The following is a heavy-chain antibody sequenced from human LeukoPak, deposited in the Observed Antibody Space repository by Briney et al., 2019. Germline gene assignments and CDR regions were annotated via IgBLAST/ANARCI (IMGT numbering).Heavy chain of an antibody. D-gene: IGHD3-10*01. CDR2: IYYSGST. J-gene: IGHJ5*02. V-gene: IGHV4-39*01. Sequence: SETLSLTCTVSGGSISSSSYYWGWIRQPPGKGLEWIGSIYYSGSTYYNPSLKSRVTISVDTSKNQFSLKLSSVTAADTAVYYCAIPWWGDSNWFDPWGQGTLVTVSS. CDR1: GGSISSSSYY. CDR3: AIPWWGDSNWFDP.